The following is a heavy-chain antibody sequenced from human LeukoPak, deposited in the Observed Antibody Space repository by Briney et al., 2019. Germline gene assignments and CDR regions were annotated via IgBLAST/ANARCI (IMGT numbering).Heavy chain of an antibody. Sequence: GGSLRLSCTASGFTFSSYGMSWVRQAPGKGLEWVSAISGSGGSTYYADSVKGRFTISRDNSRNTLYLQMNSLRAGDTAVYYCAKSLRSTSLDYWGQGTLVTVSS. CDR2: ISGSGGST. CDR3: AKSLRSTSLDY. D-gene: IGHD2-2*01. CDR1: GFTFSSYG. V-gene: IGHV3-23*01. J-gene: IGHJ4*02.